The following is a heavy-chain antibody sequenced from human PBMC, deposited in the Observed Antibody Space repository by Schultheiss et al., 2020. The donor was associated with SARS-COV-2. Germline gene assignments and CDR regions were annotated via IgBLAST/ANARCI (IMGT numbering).Heavy chain of an antibody. J-gene: IGHJ4*02. D-gene: IGHD3-3*01. CDR3: ALEWFGVLKN. CDR2: MYTSETT. Sequence: SETLSLTCTVSADSFTSGYYYWSWLRQTAGDRLEWIGRMYTSETTTYNPSLNSRVTVSADTSKNQFYLQLTSVTASDTAVYYCALEWFGVLKNWGQGIRVTVS. V-gene: IGHV4-61*02. CDR1: ADSFTSGYYY.